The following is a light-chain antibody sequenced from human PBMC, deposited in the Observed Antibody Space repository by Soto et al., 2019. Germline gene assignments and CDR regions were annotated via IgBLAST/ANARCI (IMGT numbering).Light chain of an antibody. CDR2: NSD. CDR3: AAWEDSLNSPL. V-gene: IGLV1-44*01. J-gene: IGLJ2*01. Sequence: QSVLTQPPSASGTPGQRVTISCSGTSSNVGSNSVSWYHHLPGTAPKLLIYNSDQRPSGVPDRFSGSKSDTSASLAISGLQSEDEADYYCAAWEDSLNSPLFGGGTKLTVL. CDR1: SSNVGSNS.